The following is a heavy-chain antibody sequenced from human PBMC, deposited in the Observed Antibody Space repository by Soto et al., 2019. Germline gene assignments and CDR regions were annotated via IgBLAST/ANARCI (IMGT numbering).Heavy chain of an antibody. CDR2: IYHSGST. D-gene: IGHD4-17*01. CDR3: ARAHYGDYGYGMDV. V-gene: IGHV4-30-2*01. J-gene: IGHJ6*02. Sequence: QLQLQESGSGLVKPSQTLSLTCAVSGGSISSGGYSWSWIRQPPGKGLEWIGYIYHSGSTYYNPPLKGRVTISVDRSKNQFSLKLSSVTAADTAVYYCARAHYGDYGYGMDVWGQGTTVTVSS. CDR1: GGSISSGGYS.